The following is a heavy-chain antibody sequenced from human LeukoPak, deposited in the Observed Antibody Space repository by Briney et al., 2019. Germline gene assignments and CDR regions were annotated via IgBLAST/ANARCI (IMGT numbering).Heavy chain of an antibody. J-gene: IGHJ4*02. V-gene: IGHV4-38-2*02. CDR1: GYSISSGYY. CDR2: IYHSGST. D-gene: IGHD5-24*01. Sequence: NASETLSLTCTVSGYSISSGYYWGWIRQPPGKGLEWIGSIYHSGSTYYNPSLKSRVTISVDTSKNQFSLKLSSVTAADTAMYFCARDPDRGNYPHYFDQWGQGTLVTVSS. CDR3: ARDPDRGNYPHYFDQ.